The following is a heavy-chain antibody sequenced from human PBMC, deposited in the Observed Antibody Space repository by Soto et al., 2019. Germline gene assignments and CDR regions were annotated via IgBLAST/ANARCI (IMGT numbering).Heavy chain of an antibody. D-gene: IGHD3-16*02. CDR1: GFTFGYYG. J-gene: IGHJ4*02. CDR3: VKSFLISRYSYFDY. Sequence: GGSLRLSCAASGFTFGYYGLHWVRQAPGKGLEWVAVISFDSSNKYYADSVRGRFTISRDNPRDTLFLQMNNLRPEDTAIYYCVKSFLISRYSYFDYWGQGTLVTVSS. V-gene: IGHV3-30*18. CDR2: ISFDSSNK.